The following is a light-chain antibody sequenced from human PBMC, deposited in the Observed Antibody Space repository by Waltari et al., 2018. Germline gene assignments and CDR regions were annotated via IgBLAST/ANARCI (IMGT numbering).Light chain of an antibody. Sequence: QSALTQPDSVSGSPGQSITISCTGTSSHVGGYKFVAWYHHHHGEAPKLIIFDVTNRPSGVSYRFSGSKSGNSASLTISGLQAEDEAYYYCSSYTSSTTGIFGGGTKLTVL. V-gene: IGLV2-14*03. CDR3: SSYTSSTTGI. CDR2: DVT. J-gene: IGLJ2*01. CDR1: SSHVGGYKF.